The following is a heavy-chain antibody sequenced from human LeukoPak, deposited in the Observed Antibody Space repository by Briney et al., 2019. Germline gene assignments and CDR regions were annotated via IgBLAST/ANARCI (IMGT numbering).Heavy chain of an antibody. CDR1: GYNFVQYG. D-gene: IGHD1-1*01. V-gene: IGHV1-18*04. J-gene: IGHJ4*02. Sequence: ASVKVSCKASGYNFVQYGFSWVRQAPGQGLEWMAWISPYLGNTVFAQRFQDRITLTTVTSTTTAYMELRSLISNDTAVYYCARDDVDNALDYWGQGTPVTVSS. CDR2: ISPYLGNT. CDR3: ARDDVDNALDY.